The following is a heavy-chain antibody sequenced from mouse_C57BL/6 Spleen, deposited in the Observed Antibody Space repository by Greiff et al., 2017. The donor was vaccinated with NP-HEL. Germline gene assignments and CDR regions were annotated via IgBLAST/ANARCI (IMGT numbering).Heavy chain of an antibody. Sequence: QVQLQQPGAELVMPGASVKLSCKASGYTFTSYWMHWVKQRPGQGLEWIGEIDPSDSYPNYNQKFKGKSTLTVDKSSSTAYMQLSSLTSEDSAVYYCARDGNFDYWGQGTTLTVSS. CDR2: IDPSDSYP. V-gene: IGHV1-69*01. J-gene: IGHJ2*01. CDR3: ARDGNFDY. CDR1: GYTFTSYW. D-gene: IGHD2-1*01.